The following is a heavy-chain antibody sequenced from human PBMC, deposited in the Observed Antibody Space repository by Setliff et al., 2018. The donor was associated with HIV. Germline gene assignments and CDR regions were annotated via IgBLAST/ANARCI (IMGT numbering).Heavy chain of an antibody. CDR3: ARSLCYYDSCGYYYNY. CDR1: GYSFTNYW. D-gene: IGHD3-22*01. V-gene: IGHV5-51*01. CDR2: IYPGDSDT. J-gene: IGHJ4*02. Sequence: GESLKLSCKGSGYSFTNYWIGWVRQMPGKGLEWVGIIYPGDSDTRYSPSFQGQVTISVDKSINTAYLQWNSLKASDTAVYYCARSLCYYDSCGYYYNYWGQGTLVTVSS.